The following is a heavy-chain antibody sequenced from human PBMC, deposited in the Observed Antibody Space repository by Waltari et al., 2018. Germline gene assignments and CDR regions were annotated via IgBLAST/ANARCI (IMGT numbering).Heavy chain of an antibody. CDR3: AKAFRGYSGSYFDY. CDR1: GSRLGGFA. V-gene: IGHV3-23*01. Sequence: EVQLLESGGGLAQPGGHLRPSCATSGSRLGGFARNWVRQAPGKGLEWVSGISGSGATTYYADSVRGRFTISRDNSRNTLSLEVNSLRAEDTAIYYCAKAFRGYSGSYFDYWGQGVPVTVSS. J-gene: IGHJ4*02. D-gene: IGHD5-12*01. CDR2: ISGSGATT.